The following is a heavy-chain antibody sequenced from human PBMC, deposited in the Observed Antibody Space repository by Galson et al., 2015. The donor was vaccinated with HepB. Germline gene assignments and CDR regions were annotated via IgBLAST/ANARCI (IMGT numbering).Heavy chain of an antibody. Sequence: SLRLSCAASGFSFSSYSMNWVRQAAGKGLEWISYISTGSSTIKYADSVKGRFTITRDRARNSMYLQMNSLRDEDTAVYYCARDLSSGWYELDYCGPGTLVTISS. D-gene: IGHD6-19*01. CDR2: ISTGSSTI. CDR3: ARDLSSGWYELDY. CDR1: GFSFSSYS. J-gene: IGHJ4*02. V-gene: IGHV3-48*02.